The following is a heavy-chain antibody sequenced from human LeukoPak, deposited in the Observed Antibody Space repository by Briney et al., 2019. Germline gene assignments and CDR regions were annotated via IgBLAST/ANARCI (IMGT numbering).Heavy chain of an antibody. D-gene: IGHD5-18*01. V-gene: IGHV3-43*01. CDR1: GFTFDDYT. J-gene: IGHJ4*02. CDR2: ISWDGGST. CDR3: ARGYSYGYLGD. Sequence: GGSLRLSCAASGFTFDDYTMHWVRQAPGKGVEWVSLISWDGGSTYYADSVKGRFTISRDNSKNSLYLQMNSLRTEDTALYYCARGYSYGYLGDWGQGTLVTVSS.